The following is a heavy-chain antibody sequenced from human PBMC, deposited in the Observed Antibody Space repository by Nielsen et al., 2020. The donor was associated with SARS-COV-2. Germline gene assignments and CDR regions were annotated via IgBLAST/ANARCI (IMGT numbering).Heavy chain of an antibody. CDR2: FSGYNGNT. Sequence: ASVKVSCKASGYIFNTYGINWVRQAPGLGLEWMGWFSGYNGNTNYAQKFQGRVTMTTDTSTSTVYMELRSLRFDDTAVYYCARIGAYYGSGNYPDHWGQGTMVTVSS. D-gene: IGHD3-10*01. V-gene: IGHV1-18*04. CDR3: ARIGAYYGSGNYPDH. CDR1: GYIFNTYG. J-gene: IGHJ4*02.